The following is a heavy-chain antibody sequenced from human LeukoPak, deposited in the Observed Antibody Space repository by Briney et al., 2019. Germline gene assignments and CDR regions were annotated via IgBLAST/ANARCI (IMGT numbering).Heavy chain of an antibody. V-gene: IGHV3-74*01. Sequence: PGGSLRLSCAASVFSFSSYWMYWVRQAPGTGLVWVSRISTDGRYTINADSVKGRFTISRDNAKNTLYLQMNSLRAEDTAVYYCARTLRLYCSSTSCEIGYYYYYGMDVWGQGTTVTVSS. CDR3: ARTLRLYCSSTSCEIGYYYYYGMDV. J-gene: IGHJ6*02. D-gene: IGHD2-2*01. CDR2: ISTDGRYT. CDR1: VFSFSSYW.